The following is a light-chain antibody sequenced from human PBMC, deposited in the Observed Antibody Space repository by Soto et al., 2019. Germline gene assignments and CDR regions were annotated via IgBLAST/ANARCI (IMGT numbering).Light chain of an antibody. CDR3: AAWDDSLNGL. J-gene: IGLJ2*01. CDR1: SSNIGSNT. V-gene: IGLV1-44*01. CDR2: SNN. Sequence: QSVLTQPPSASGTPGQRVTISCSGSSSNIGSNTVNWYQQLPGTAPKLLIYSNNQRPSGVPDRFSGAKSGTSASMAIGGLQYEDEADYYCAAWDDSLNGLFGGGTKLTVL.